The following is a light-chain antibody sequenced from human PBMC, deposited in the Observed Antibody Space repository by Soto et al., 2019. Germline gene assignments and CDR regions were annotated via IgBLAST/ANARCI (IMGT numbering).Light chain of an antibody. CDR2: RNN. CDR3: AAWDDSLSGRV. Sequence: QSVLTQPPSASGTPGQRVTISCSGSRSNIGSNYVFWYQQFPGTAPKFLIHRNNQRPSGVPDRFSGSKSGTSASLAISGLRSECEADYYCAAWDDSLSGRVFGGGTKLTVL. V-gene: IGLV1-47*01. CDR1: RSNIGSNY. J-gene: IGLJ3*02.